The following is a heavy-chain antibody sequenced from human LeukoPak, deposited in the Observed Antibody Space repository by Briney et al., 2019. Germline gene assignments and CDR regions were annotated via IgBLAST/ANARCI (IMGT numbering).Heavy chain of an antibody. V-gene: IGHV3-53*01. CDR2: IYTGGDT. Sequence: GESLRLSCAASGFSFSNKSMSWVRQAPGKGLEWVSVIYTGGDTYYADSVRGRFTISRDNSKNTVNLQMNSLRAEDTALYYCAGGQMSTSGAFDDWGQGTLVTVSS. J-gene: IGHJ4*02. CDR1: GFSFSNKS. CDR3: AGGQMSTSGAFDD. D-gene: IGHD5-24*01.